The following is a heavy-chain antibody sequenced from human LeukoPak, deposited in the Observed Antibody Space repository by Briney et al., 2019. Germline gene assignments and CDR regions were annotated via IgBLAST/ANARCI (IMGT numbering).Heavy chain of an antibody. V-gene: IGHV1-2*02. CDR3: ARGFASGSGSYSNY. D-gene: IGHD1-26*01. J-gene: IGHJ4*02. CDR2: INPNSGGT. CDR1: GYTFTGYY. Sequence: EASVKVSCKASGYTFTGYYMHWVRQAPGQGLEWMGWINPNSGGTNYAQKFQGRVTMTRDTSISTAYMELSRLRSDDTAVYYCARGFASGSGSYSNYWGQGTLVTVSS.